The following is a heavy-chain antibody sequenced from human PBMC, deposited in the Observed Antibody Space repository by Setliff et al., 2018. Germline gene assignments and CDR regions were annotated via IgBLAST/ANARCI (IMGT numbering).Heavy chain of an antibody. D-gene: IGHD3-3*01. CDR1: GFTFSNYA. V-gene: IGHV3-23*01. J-gene: IGHJ4*02. CDR2: ISGSGGNT. Sequence: PGGSLRLSCAASGFTFSNYAMSWVRQAPGKGLEWVSGISGSGGNTQYADSVKGRFTISRDNSKNTLYLQMNSLRAEDTAVYYCARSYNFWSGPALDVWGQGTLVTVSS. CDR3: ARSYNFWSGPALDV.